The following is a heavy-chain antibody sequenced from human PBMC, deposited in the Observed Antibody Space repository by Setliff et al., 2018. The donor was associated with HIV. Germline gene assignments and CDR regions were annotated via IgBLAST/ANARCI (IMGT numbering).Heavy chain of an antibody. Sequence: GGSLRLSCAASGFTFGDYYMTWIRQAPGKGLEWVSYISDSGNTISYADSVKGRFTISRDNAKNSLFLEMNSLRAEDTALYYCAREQGRRVEYWGQGTQVTVSS. J-gene: IGHJ4*02. CDR3: AREQGRRVEY. CDR2: ISDSGNTI. CDR1: GFTFGDYY. V-gene: IGHV3-11*04.